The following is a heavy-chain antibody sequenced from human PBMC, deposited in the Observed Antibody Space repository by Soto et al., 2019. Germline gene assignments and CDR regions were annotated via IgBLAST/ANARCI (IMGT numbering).Heavy chain of an antibody. V-gene: IGHV1-8*01. Sequence: ASVKVSCKASGYTFTSYDINWVRQATGQGLEWMGWMNPNSGNTGYAQKFQGRVTMTRNTSISTAYMELSSLRSEDTAVYYCALRYCSGGSCYSEVRYWGQGTLVTVS. CDR3: ALRYCSGGSCYSEVRY. CDR1: GYTFTSYD. J-gene: IGHJ4*02. CDR2: MNPNSGNT. D-gene: IGHD2-15*01.